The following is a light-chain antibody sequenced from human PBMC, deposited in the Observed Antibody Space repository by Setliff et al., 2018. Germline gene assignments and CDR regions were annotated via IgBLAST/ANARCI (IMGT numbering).Light chain of an antibody. CDR1: SRDVGYYNL. CDR2: DFK. V-gene: IGLV2-23*02. CDR3: CSYAGGSAFA. J-gene: IGLJ1*01. Sequence: QSVLTQPASVSGSPGQSITISCTGTSRDVGYYNLVSWYQQHPGKAPKVILYDFKTRPSEVSDRFSGSKSGNTASLTISGLQAEDEADYYCCSYAGGSAFAFGTGTKGTVL.